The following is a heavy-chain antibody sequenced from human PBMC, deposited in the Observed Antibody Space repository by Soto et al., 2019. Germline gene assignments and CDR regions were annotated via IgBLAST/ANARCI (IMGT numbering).Heavy chain of an antibody. Sequence: EVQLVESGGGSIQPGGSLRLSCAASGFTVSSKYMTWVRQAPGKGLEWVSVIYGGGTTYYADSVKGRFTISRDNSKNTLYLQMNSLRAEHTAVYYCVQTTGWPGFDFWGQGTLVTVSS. CDR2: IYGGGTT. V-gene: IGHV3-53*01. J-gene: IGHJ4*02. CDR1: GFTVSSKY. D-gene: IGHD6-19*01. CDR3: VQTTGWPGFDF.